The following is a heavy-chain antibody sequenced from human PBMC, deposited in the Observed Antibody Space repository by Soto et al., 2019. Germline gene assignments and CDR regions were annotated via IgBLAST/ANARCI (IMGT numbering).Heavy chain of an antibody. CDR2: ISSSSSTI. Sequence: NRILQAPGKGLEWVSYISSSSSTIYYADSVKGRFTISRDNAKNSLYLQMNSLRAEDTAVYYCARHPERIAQIGWFDPWGQGTLVTVSS. V-gene: IGHV3-48*01. D-gene: IGHD6-13*01. J-gene: IGHJ5*02. CDR3: ARHPERIAQIGWFDP.